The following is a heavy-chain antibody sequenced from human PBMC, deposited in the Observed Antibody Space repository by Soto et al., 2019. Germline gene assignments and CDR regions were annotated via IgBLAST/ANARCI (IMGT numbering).Heavy chain of an antibody. J-gene: IGHJ1*01. D-gene: IGHD4-17*01. Sequence: PGGSLRLSCKASGFSVSSTYMSWVRQVPGKGLEWVSSLYKNDDTYYAESVRGRFTIPRDSSKNSLYLQMSSLSADDTAVYYCARALGTVTKDFWGQGTLVTVSS. CDR3: ARALGTVTKDF. CDR1: GFSVSSTY. CDR2: LYKNDDT. V-gene: IGHV3-53*01.